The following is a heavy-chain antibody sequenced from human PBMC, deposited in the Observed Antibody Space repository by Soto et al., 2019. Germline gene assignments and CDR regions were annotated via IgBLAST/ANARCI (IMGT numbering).Heavy chain of an antibody. V-gene: IGHV4-59*08. CDR2: VSYSGST. Sequence: SETLSLTCTVSGGSISSYYWSWIRQPPGKGLEWIGYVSYSGSTDYNPSLKSRVTISVDTSKNQFSLRLSSVTAADTAEYYCARLYYYYDSSGYYYYFDYWGQGALVTVSS. CDR1: GGSISSYY. J-gene: IGHJ4*02. CDR3: ARLYYYYDSSGYYYYFDY. D-gene: IGHD3-22*01.